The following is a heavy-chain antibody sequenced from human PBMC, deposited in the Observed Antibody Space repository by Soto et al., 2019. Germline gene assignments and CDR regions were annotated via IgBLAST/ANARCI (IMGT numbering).Heavy chain of an antibody. V-gene: IGHV4-39*01. D-gene: IGHD2-2*01. J-gene: IGHJ5*02. CDR1: GGSISSSSYY. CDR2: IYYSGST. Sequence: QLQLQESGPGLVKPSETLSLTCTVSGGSISSSSYYWGWIRQPPGKGLEWIGSIYYSGSTYYNPSLKSRVTISVDTSKNQFSLKLSSVTAADTAVYYCARHEVPADWFDPWGQGTLVTVSS. CDR3: ARHEVPADWFDP.